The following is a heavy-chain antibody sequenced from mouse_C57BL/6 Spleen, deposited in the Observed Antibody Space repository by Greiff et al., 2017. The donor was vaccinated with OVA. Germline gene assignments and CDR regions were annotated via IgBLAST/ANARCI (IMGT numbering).Heavy chain of an antibody. CDR2: ISYDGSN. J-gene: IGHJ2*01. Sequence: VQLQESGPGLVKPSQSLSLTCSVTGYSITSGYYWNWIRQFPGNKLEWMGYISYDGSNNYNPALKNRISITRDTSKNQFFLKLNSVTTEDTATYYCAGSNYYDVDYWGQGTTLTVAS. CDR3: AGSNYYDVDY. D-gene: IGHD2-5*01. V-gene: IGHV3-6*01. CDR1: GYSITSGYY.